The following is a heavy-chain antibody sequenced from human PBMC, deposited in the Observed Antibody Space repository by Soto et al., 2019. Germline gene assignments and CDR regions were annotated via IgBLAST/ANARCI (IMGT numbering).Heavy chain of an antibody. D-gene: IGHD3-10*01. V-gene: IGHV4-38-2*01. Sequence: PSETLSLTCAVSGYSISSGYYWGWIRQPPGKGLEWIGSIYHSGSTYYNPSLKSRVTISVDTSKNQFSLKLSSVTAADTAVYYCAAAIVRGLYYYYGMDVWGQGTTVTVS. CDR1: GYSISSGYY. CDR2: IYHSGST. J-gene: IGHJ6*02. CDR3: AAAIVRGLYYYYGMDV.